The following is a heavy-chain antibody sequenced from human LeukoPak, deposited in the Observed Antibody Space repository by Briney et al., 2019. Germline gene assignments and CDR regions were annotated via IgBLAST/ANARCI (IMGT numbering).Heavy chain of an antibody. CDR1: GFTFSSYA. CDR2: ISYDGSNK. J-gene: IGHJ6*03. CDR3: AREAGGDIVATFYYYYYMDV. D-gene: IGHD5-12*01. V-gene: IGHV3-30*04. Sequence: PGGPLRLSCAASGFTFSSYAMHGVRQAPGKGLEWVAVISYDGSNKFFADSAKGRFTISRDNSKNTLYVQMNSLRAEDTAVYYCAREAGGDIVATFYYYYYMDVWGKGTTVTVSS.